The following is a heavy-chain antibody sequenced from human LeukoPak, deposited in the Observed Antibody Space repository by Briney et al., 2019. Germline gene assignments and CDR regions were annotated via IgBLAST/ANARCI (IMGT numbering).Heavy chain of an antibody. CDR2: TYYRSKWYN. Sequence: QTLSLTCAISGDSLSSNSATWNWVRQSPSRGLEWLGRTYYRSKWYNDYAVSVKGRVAINPDASKKQFSLQLNSVTPEDTAMYYCARGNGYPFDYWGQGTLVTVSS. CDR3: ARGNGYPFDY. D-gene: IGHD3-16*01. V-gene: IGHV6-1*01. J-gene: IGHJ4*02. CDR1: GDSLSSNSAT.